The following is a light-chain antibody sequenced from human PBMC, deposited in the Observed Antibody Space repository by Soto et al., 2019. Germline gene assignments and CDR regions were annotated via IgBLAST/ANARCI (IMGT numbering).Light chain of an antibody. CDR3: QQYAGSPST. J-gene: IGKJ1*01. CDR2: GAS. Sequence: EIVLTQSPGTLSLSPGERATLSCRASQTVTSNYLAWYQRKPGQAPRLLIYGASSRATDIPDRFSGSGSGTDLTLTITRLGPEDFAVYFCQQYAGSPSTFGQGTKVEIK. V-gene: IGKV3-20*01. CDR1: QTVTSNY.